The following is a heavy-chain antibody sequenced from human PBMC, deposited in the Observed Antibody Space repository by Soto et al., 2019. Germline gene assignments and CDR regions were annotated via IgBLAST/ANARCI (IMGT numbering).Heavy chain of an antibody. CDR2: INHSGST. CDR3: ARAIAVAGTLGYFDY. J-gene: IGHJ4*02. Sequence: SETLSLTCAVYGGSFSGYYWSWIRQPPGKGLEWIGEINHSGSTNYNPSLKSRVTISVDTSKNQFSLKPSSVTAADTAVYYCARAIAVAGTLGYFDYWGQGTLVTVSS. V-gene: IGHV4-34*01. D-gene: IGHD6-19*01. CDR1: GGSFSGYY.